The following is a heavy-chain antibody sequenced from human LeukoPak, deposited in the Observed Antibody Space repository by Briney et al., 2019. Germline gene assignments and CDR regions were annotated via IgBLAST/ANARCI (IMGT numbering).Heavy chain of an antibody. CDR1: GFTFSSYG. V-gene: IGHV3-7*01. D-gene: IGHD5-18*01. Sequence: GGSLRLSCAASGFTFSSYGMTWVRQAPGKGLEWVANIKQDGSEKYYVDSVKGRFTISRDNAKNSLYLQMNSLRAEDTAVYYCARDRRYSYIDYWGQGTLVTVSS. CDR3: ARDRRYSYIDY. CDR2: IKQDGSEK. J-gene: IGHJ4*02.